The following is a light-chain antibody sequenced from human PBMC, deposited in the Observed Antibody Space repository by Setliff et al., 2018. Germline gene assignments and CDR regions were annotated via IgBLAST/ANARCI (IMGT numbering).Light chain of an antibody. Sequence: QTVVTQEPSFSVSPGGTVTLTCGLSSGSVSTNYYXXXXXXXXXXXXXTLXXXTNTRSSGVPDRFAGSILGNKAALTITGAQADDESDYYCALYMGSGISLFGGGTKVTVL. CDR2: XTN. CDR3: ALYMGSGISL. CDR1: SGSVSTNYY. J-gene: IGLJ3*02. V-gene: IGLV8-61*01.